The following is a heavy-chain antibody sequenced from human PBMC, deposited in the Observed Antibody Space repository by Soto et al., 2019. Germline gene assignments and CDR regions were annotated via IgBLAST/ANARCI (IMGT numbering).Heavy chain of an antibody. CDR2: IYPGASNT. Sequence: PGESLKISCNGSGYSFTNYWIGWGRQMPGKGLEWMGIIYPGASNTRYSPSFQGQVTITADKSITTAYLQWGSLKASDTAMYYCARPGYSSSTACYTVDYWGQGTLVTVSS. J-gene: IGHJ4*02. CDR1: GYSFTNYW. D-gene: IGHD2-2*02. V-gene: IGHV5-51*01. CDR3: ARPGYSSSTACYTVDY.